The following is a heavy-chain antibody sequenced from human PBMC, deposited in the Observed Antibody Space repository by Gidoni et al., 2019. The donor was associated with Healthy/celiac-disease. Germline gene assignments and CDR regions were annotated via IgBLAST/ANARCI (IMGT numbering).Heavy chain of an antibody. CDR1: GYTFTTYG. D-gene: IGHD5-12*01. CDR3: ARDGGYNYFRLTQNYFDY. V-gene: IGHV1-18*04. J-gene: IGHJ4*02. CDR2: ISAYNGNT. Sequence: QVQLVQSGAEVKKPGASVKVSCKASGYTFTTYGISWVRQAPGQGREWMGWISAYNGNTNYAPKLQGRVTMTTDTSTSTAYMELRSLRSDDTAVYYCARDGGYNYFRLTQNYFDYWGQGTLVTVSS.